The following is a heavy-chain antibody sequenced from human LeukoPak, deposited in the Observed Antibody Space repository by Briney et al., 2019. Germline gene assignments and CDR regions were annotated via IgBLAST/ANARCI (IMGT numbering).Heavy chain of an antibody. J-gene: IGHJ4*02. CDR3: AKDKRGGSDYVYFDY. Sequence: GGSLRLSCAASGFAFDSYAMNWVRLAPGKGLKWVSTISGDGSVTYFADSVRGRFTISRDNSKDTLYLHMNRLRAEDTAIYFCAKDKRGGSDYVYFDYWGQGTLVTVSS. V-gene: IGHV3-23*01. CDR2: ISGDGSVT. D-gene: IGHD1-26*01. CDR1: GFAFDSYA.